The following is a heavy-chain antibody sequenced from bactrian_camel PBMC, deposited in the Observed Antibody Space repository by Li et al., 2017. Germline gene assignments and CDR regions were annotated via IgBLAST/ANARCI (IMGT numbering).Heavy chain of an antibody. V-gene: IGHV3S6*01. CDR2: INGDGGDT. CDR1: GFTFSSYW. Sequence: HVQLVESGGGLVQPGGSVRLSCAASGFTFSSYWMYWVRQAPGKGLEWVSSINGDGGDTRYVDSVKGRFTFSQDNAKKTLTLQMNSLKAEDTGMYYCAAGFFACAIQDGMRAKEFGVWGQGTQVTVS. J-gene: IGHJ6*01. CDR3: AAGFFACAIQDGMRAKEFGV. D-gene: IGHD5*01.